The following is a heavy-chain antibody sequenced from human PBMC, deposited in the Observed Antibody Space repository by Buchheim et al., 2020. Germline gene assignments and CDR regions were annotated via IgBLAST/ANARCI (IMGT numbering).Heavy chain of an antibody. CDR2: IYYSGST. Sequence: QVQLQESGPGLVKPSETLSLTCTVSGGSISSYYWSWIRQPPGKGLEWIGYIYYSGSTNYNPSLKSRVTISVDTSKNQFSLHLSSVTAADTAVYYCARDRRRDGPHYFDYWGQGTL. CDR3: ARDRRRDGPHYFDY. CDR1: GGSISSYY. V-gene: IGHV4-59*01. J-gene: IGHJ4*02.